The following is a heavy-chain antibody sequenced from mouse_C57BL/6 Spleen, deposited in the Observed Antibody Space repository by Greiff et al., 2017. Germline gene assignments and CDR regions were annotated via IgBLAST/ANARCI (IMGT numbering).Heavy chain of an antibody. CDR1: GFSLTSYG. Sequence: VMLVESGPGLVQPSQSLSITCTVSGFSLTSYGVHWVRQSPGQGLEWLGVIWSGGSTDYNAAFISRLSINKDNSKSQVFFKMNSLQADDTAIYYCATNYYGSSHWYVDVWGTGTTVTVSS. D-gene: IGHD1-1*01. CDR3: ATNYYGSSHWYVDV. V-gene: IGHV2-2*01. CDR2: IWSGGST. J-gene: IGHJ1*03.